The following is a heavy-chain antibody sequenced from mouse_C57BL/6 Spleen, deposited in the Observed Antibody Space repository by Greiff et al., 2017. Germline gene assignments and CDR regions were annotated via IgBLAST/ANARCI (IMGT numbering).Heavy chain of an antibody. CDR3: ARDGSSYVFDD. V-gene: IGHV1-59*01. CDR2: IDPSDSYT. D-gene: IGHD1-1*01. J-gene: IGHJ2*01. CDR1: GYTFTSYW. Sequence: VQLQQPGAELVRPGTSVKLSCKASGYTFTSYWMHWVKQRPGQGLEWIGVIDPSDSYTNYNQKFKGKATLTVDTSSSTAYMQLSSLTSEDSAVYYCARDGSSYVFDDWGQGTTLTVSS.